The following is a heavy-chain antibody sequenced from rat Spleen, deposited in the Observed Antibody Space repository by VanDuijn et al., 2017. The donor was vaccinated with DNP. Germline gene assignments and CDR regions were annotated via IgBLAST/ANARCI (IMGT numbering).Heavy chain of an antibody. J-gene: IGHJ3*01. D-gene: IGHD1-12*02. V-gene: IGHV2-6*01. Sequence: QVQLKESGPGLVQPSQTLSLTCTVSGFSLTSYTVSWVRQPPGKGLEWIAAISSGGSTYYNSALKSRLSISRDTSKSQVFLKMNSVQTEDTAMYFCARSQGYYYDGSYYPFAYWGQGTLVTVSS. CDR3: ARSQGYYYDGSYYPFAY. CDR1: GFSLTSYT. CDR2: ISSGGST.